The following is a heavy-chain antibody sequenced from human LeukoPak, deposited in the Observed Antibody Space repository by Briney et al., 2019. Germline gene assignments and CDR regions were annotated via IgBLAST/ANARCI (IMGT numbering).Heavy chain of an antibody. V-gene: IGHV4-61*01. J-gene: IGHJ5*02. Sequence: PSETLSLTCTVSGGSVSSGTYYWSWIRQPPGKGLAWIGYIYYTGSTNYNPSLKSRVTMSVDTSKNQFSLKLGSVTAADTAMYYCAREVPPRVRKAGVNWFDPWGQGTLVAVSS. CDR3: AREVPPRVRKAGVNWFDP. D-gene: IGHD1-14*01. CDR2: IYYTGST. CDR1: GGSVSSGTYY.